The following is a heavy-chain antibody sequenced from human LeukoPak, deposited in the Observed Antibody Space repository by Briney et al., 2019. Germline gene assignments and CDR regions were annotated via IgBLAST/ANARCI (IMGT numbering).Heavy chain of an antibody. D-gene: IGHD6-13*01. CDR3: ARGGSSWYEAFPDAFDI. V-gene: IGHV1-2*02. Sequence: ASVKVSCKASGYTFTDYYMHWVRQAPGQGLEWMGWINPNSGGTNYAQKFQGRVTITRNTSISTAYMELSSLRSEDTAVYYCARGGSSWYEAFPDAFDIWGQGTMVTVSS. J-gene: IGHJ3*02. CDR2: INPNSGGT. CDR1: GYTFTDYY.